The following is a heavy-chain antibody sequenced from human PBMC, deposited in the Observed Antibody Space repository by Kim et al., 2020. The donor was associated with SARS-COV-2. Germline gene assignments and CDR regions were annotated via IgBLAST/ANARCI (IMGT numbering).Heavy chain of an antibody. V-gene: IGHV3-15*01. CDR2: IKSKTDGGTT. CDR1: GFTFSNAW. CDR3: TTDRTAYCGGDCYRTPHY. J-gene: IGHJ4*02. D-gene: IGHD2-21*02. Sequence: GGSLRLSCAASGFTFSNAWMSWVRQAPGKGLEWVGRIKSKTDGGTTDYAAPVKGRFTISRDDSKNTLYLQMNSLKTEDTAVYYCTTDRTAYCGGDCYRTPHYWGQGTLVTVSS.